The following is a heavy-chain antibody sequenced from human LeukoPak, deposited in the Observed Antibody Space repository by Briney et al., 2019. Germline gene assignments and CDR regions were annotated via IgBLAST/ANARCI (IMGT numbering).Heavy chain of an antibody. CDR2: IYYSGST. Sequence: PSETLSLTCTVSGGSISSGGYYWSWIRQHPGKGLEWIGYIYYSGSTYYNPSLKSRVTISVDTSKNQFSLKLSSVTAADTAVHYCARVGTVTTKGRYFQHWGQGTLVTVSS. J-gene: IGHJ1*01. CDR3: ARVGTVTTKGRYFQH. D-gene: IGHD4-17*01. V-gene: IGHV4-31*03. CDR1: GGSISSGGYY.